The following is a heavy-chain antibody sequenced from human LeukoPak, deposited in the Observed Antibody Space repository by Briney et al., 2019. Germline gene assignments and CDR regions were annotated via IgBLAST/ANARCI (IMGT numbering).Heavy chain of an antibody. V-gene: IGHV1-69*06. D-gene: IGHD3-10*01. Sequence: SVKVSCKASGGTFSSYAISWVRQAPGQGLEWMGGIIPIFGTANYAQKFQGRVTITADKSTSTAYMELSSLRSEDTAVYYCARDLGLRFGEISSTIFHYYYYYMDVWGKGTTVTVSS. CDR3: ARDLGLRFGEISSTIFHYYYYYMDV. J-gene: IGHJ6*03. CDR1: GGTFSSYA. CDR2: IIPIFGTA.